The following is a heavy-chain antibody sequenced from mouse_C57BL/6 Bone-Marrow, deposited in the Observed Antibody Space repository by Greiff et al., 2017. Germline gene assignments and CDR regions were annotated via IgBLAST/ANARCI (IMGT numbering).Heavy chain of an antibody. V-gene: IGHV5-6*01. Sequence: EVHLVESGGDLVKPGGSLKLSCAASGFTFSSYGMSWVRQTPDKRLEWVATISSGGSYTYYPDSVKGRFTISRDNAKNTLYLQMSSLKSEDTAMYYCARHHDGRYFDVWGTGTTVTVSS. CDR1: GFTFSSYG. J-gene: IGHJ1*03. CDR2: ISSGGSYT. CDR3: ARHHDGRYFDV. D-gene: IGHD2-3*01.